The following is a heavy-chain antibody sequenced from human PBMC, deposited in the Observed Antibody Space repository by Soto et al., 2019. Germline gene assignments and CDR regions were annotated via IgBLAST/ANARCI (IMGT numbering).Heavy chain of an antibody. V-gene: IGHV1-18*01. Sequence: QVQLVQSGAEVKKPGASVKVSCKASGYTFTSYGISWVRQAPGQGLEWMGWISAYNGNTNYAQKLQGRVTMTTDTSTSTAYMEMRSLRSDDTAVYYCARDRLVVPAARGAHEAFDIWGQGTMVTVSS. D-gene: IGHD2-2*01. J-gene: IGHJ3*02. CDR1: GYTFTSYG. CDR3: ARDRLVVPAARGAHEAFDI. CDR2: ISAYNGNT.